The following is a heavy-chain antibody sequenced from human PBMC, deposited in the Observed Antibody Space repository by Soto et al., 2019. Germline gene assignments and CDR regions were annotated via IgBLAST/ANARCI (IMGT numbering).Heavy chain of an antibody. CDR1: GGSISSSSYY. D-gene: IGHD3-9*01. Sequence: PSETLSLTCTVSGGSISSSSYYWGWIRQPPGKGLEWIGSIYYSGSTYYNPSLKSRVTISVDTSKNQFSLKLSSVAAADTAVYYCARWVRGILTGYYFEVWAFDPWGQGTLVTVSS. V-gene: IGHV4-39*01. J-gene: IGHJ5*02. CDR2: IYYSGST. CDR3: ARWVRGILTGYYFEVWAFDP.